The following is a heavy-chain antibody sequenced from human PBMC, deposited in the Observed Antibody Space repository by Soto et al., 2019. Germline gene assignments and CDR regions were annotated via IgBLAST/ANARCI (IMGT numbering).Heavy chain of an antibody. Sequence: GSLRLSCAASGFTFSSYAMSWVRQAPGKGLEWVSAISGSGGSTYYADSVKGRFTISRDNSKNTLYLQMNSLRAEDTAVYYCAKVYYDSSGYYSGDYYYYGMDVWGQGTKVTVSS. V-gene: IGHV3-23*01. D-gene: IGHD3-22*01. CDR3: AKVYYDSSGYYSGDYYYYGMDV. J-gene: IGHJ6*02. CDR2: ISGSGGST. CDR1: GFTFSSYA.